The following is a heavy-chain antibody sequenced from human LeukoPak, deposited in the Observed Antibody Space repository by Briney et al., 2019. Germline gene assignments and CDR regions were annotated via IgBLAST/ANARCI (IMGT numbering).Heavy chain of an antibody. J-gene: IGHJ4*02. V-gene: IGHV3-30*18. CDR2: ISYDGSNK. D-gene: IGHD3-22*01. CDR3: AKSYSSSGYPWHFDY. Sequence: GGSLRLSCAASGITFSSYGMHWVRQAPGKGLEWVAVISYDGSNKYYADSVRGRFTISRDNSKNTLYLQMNSLRAEDTAVYYCAKSYSSSGYPWHFDYSGQGTLVTVSS. CDR1: GITFSSYG.